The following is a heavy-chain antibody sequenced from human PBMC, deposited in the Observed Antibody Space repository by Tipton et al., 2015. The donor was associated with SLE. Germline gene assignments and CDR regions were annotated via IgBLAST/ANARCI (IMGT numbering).Heavy chain of an antibody. J-gene: IGHJ2*01. CDR3: ARGSKGIAARGPWYFDL. CDR1: GGSISSHY. V-gene: IGHV4-4*07. D-gene: IGHD6-13*01. CDR2: IYHSGST. Sequence: TLSLTCTVSGGSISSHYWSWIRQPAGKGLEWIGSIYHSGSTYYNPSLKSRVTISVDTSKNQFSLKLSSVTAADTAVYYCARGSKGIAARGPWYFDLWGRGTLVTVSS.